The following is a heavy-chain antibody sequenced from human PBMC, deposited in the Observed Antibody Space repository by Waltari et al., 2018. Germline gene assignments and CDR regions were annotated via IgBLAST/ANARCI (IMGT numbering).Heavy chain of an antibody. CDR1: GFTFSSYD. J-gene: IGHJ4*02. CDR2: IKYDGSDE. CDR3: ATGLWSVSSEFFDS. V-gene: IGHV3-30*02. D-gene: IGHD2-21*01. Sequence: QVQLVESGGGVVQPGGSLRLSCTASGFTFSSYDMNWVRQAPGKGLEWVALIKYDGSDEYCRDSVKGRFSISRDNNNDALYLKMDSLRPEDTAVYYCATGLWSVSSEFFDSWGQGTPAIVSS.